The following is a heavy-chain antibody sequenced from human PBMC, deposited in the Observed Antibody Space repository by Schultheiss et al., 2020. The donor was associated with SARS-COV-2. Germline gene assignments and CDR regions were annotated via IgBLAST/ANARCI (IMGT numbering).Heavy chain of an antibody. CDR1: GYSISSGYY. V-gene: IGHV4-38-2*02. J-gene: IGHJ4*02. Sequence: SETLSLTCAVSGYSISSGYYWGWIRQPPGKGLEWIGSIYHSGSTYYNPSLKSRVTISVDTSKNQFSLKLSSVTAADTAVYYCARDRIVDGDYSVYFDYWGQGTLVTVSS. D-gene: IGHD4-17*01. CDR3: ARDRIVDGDYSVYFDY. CDR2: IYHSGST.